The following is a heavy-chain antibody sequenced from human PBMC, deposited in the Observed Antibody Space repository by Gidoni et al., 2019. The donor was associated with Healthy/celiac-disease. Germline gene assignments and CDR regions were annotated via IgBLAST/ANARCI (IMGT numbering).Heavy chain of an antibody. CDR3: ARGDYDSSGYYYRYYGMDV. J-gene: IGHJ6*02. D-gene: IGHD3-22*01. V-gene: IGHV4-30-2*01. CDR1: GGSISSGGYS. Sequence: QLQLQESGSGLVKPSPTLSLTCAVSGGSISSGGYSWSWIRQPPGKGLEWIGYIYHSGSTYYNPSLKSRVTISVDRSKNQFSLKLSSVTAADTAVYYCARGDYDSSGYYYRYYGMDVWGQGTTVTVSS. CDR2: IYHSGST.